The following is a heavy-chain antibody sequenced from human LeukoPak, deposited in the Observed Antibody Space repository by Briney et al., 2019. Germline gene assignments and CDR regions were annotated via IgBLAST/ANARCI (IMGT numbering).Heavy chain of an antibody. J-gene: IGHJ6*03. D-gene: IGHD3-3*02. Sequence: SETLSLTCTVSGGSISSYYWSWIRQPPGKGLEWIGYIYYSGSTNYNPSLKSRVTISVDTSKNQFSLKLSFVTAADTAVYYCARAFYPGYYSYMAVWGKGTTVTVSS. CDR2: IYYSGST. V-gene: IGHV4-59*01. CDR3: ARAFYPGYYSYMAV. CDR1: GGSISSYY.